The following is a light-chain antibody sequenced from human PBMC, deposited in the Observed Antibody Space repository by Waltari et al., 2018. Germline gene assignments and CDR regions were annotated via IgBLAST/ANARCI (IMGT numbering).Light chain of an antibody. Sequence: QSVLTQSPSTSGTPGQRVTISCSGSNSNIGTNHVYWYQQVPGTPPKLLIYRGVRRPSGVPVRLSGSGSGTSAALAISGLRSEDEAHDYFFVWYDSLSGLWVFGAGTKLTVL. CDR3: FVWYDSLSGLWV. CDR2: RGV. CDR1: NSNIGTNH. J-gene: IGLJ3*02. V-gene: IGLV1-47*01.